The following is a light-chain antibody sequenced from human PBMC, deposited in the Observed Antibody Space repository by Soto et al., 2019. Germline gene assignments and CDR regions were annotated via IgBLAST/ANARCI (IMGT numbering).Light chain of an antibody. CDR3: MQALQSPT. CDR2: LTS. V-gene: IGKV2-28*01. Sequence: IVLTQSPLSLTVTPGEPASLSCRSSQGLLHTNGYTYLDWYLQKPGQPPQLLIYLTSNRASGVPDRFSGSGSGTDFTLKITRVEAEDVGVYYYMQALQSPTFGQGTKVDIK. J-gene: IGKJ1*01. CDR1: QGLLHTNGYTY.